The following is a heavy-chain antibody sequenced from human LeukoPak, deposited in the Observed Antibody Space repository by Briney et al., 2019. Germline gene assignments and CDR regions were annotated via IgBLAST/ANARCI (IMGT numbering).Heavy chain of an antibody. D-gene: IGHD5-24*01. CDR2: INPNSGGT. Sequence: ASVKVSCKASGYTFTGYYMHWVRQAPGQGLEGMGCINPNSGGTNYAQKFQGRVTMTRDTSISTAYMELSRLRSDDTAVYYCARDPGEMATIGQYYYYMDVWGKGTTVTISS. J-gene: IGHJ6*03. V-gene: IGHV1-2*02. CDR3: ARDPGEMATIGQYYYYMDV. CDR1: GYTFTGYY.